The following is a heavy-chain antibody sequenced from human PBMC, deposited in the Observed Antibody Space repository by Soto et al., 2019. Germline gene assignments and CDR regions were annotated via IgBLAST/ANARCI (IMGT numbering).Heavy chain of an antibody. CDR3: ARSYDFWSDNYFDP. CDR1: GFSFNNYG. CDR2: IFFDGSKK. Sequence: QVQLVESGGGVVQPGRSLRLSCAASGFSFNNYGMHWVRQAPGKGLEWVAVIFFDGSKKFYADSVKGRFAISRDNSNNTLFLQMNSLRAEDTAVYYCARSYDFWSDNYFDPWGQGTLVTVSS. D-gene: IGHD3-3*01. J-gene: IGHJ5*02. V-gene: IGHV3-33*01.